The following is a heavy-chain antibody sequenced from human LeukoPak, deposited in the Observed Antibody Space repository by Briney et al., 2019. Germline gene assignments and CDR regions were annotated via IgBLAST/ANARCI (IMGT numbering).Heavy chain of an antibody. J-gene: IGHJ4*02. Sequence: PSETLSLTCTVSGGSISSYHWSWIRQPAGKGLEWIGRIYTSGSTNYNPSLKSRVTMSVDTSKNQFSLKLTSVTAADTAVYYCARVDHIYGREYYFDYWGQGTLVTVSS. CDR1: GGSISSYH. V-gene: IGHV4-4*07. D-gene: IGHD5-18*01. CDR2: IYTSGST. CDR3: ARVDHIYGREYYFDY.